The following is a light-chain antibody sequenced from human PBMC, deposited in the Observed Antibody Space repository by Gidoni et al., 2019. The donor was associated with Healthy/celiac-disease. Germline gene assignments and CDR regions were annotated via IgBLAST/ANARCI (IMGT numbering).Light chain of an antibody. Sequence: QSPATLSVSPGERATLSCRASQSVSSNLAWYQQKPGQAPRLLIYGASTRATGIPARFSGSGSGTEFTLTISSLQSEDFAVYYCQQYNNWPPAITFGQGTRLEIK. CDR3: QQYNNWPPAIT. V-gene: IGKV3-15*01. CDR2: GAS. J-gene: IGKJ5*01. CDR1: QSVSSN.